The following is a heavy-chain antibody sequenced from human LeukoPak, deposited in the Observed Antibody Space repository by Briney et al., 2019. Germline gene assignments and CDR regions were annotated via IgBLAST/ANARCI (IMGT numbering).Heavy chain of an antibody. D-gene: IGHD2-21*02. Sequence: SETLSFTCTVSGGSISSYYWSWIRQPPGKGLEWIGYIYYSGSTNYNPSLKSRVTISLDTSKNQLTLKVSSVTAADTAVYYCARRRHCGGDCFNDAFDIWGQGTMVTVSS. CDR2: IYYSGST. CDR1: GGSISSYY. V-gene: IGHV4-59*08. J-gene: IGHJ3*02. CDR3: ARRRHCGGDCFNDAFDI.